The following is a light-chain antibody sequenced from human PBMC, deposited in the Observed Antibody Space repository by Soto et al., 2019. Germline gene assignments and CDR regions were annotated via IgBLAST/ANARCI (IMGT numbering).Light chain of an antibody. CDR2: GAS. CDR3: QQYNDWPQT. CDR1: RSVSSS. V-gene: IGKV3-15*01. Sequence: IVMTQSPGTLSVSPGERASLSCRASRSVSSSLAWYAQKPGQAPRLLICGASTRATGIPARFSGSGSGTEFTLTISSLQSEDFAVYYCQQYNDWPQTFGQGTKVDIK. J-gene: IGKJ1*01.